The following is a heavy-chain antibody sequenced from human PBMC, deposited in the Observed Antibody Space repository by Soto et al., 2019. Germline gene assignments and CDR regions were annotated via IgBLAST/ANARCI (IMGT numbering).Heavy chain of an antibody. CDR1: SGFTLRSYW. CDR2: IKQDGSEK. V-gene: IGHV3-7*01. CDR3: AGGGGWESDS. Sequence: EVQLVESGGGLVQPGGSLRLSCAASSGFTLRSYWMNWVRQAPGKGLEWVANIKQDGSEKNYGDSVKGRFTISRDNAKNSLYLQMNGLRDDDTAVYYCAGGGGWESDSWGQGTLVIVSS. D-gene: IGHD6-19*01. J-gene: IGHJ4*02.